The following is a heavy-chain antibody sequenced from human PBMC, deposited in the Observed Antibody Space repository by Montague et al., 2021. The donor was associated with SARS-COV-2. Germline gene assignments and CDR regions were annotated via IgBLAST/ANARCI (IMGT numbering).Heavy chain of an antibody. CDR2: ISSSSSYI. Sequence: SLRLSCAASGFPFSSYSMNWARQAPGKGLEWVSSISSSSSYIYYADSVKGRFTISRDNAKNSLYLQMNSLRAEDTAVYYCARDTVDTMIVVDDGGPAFDIWGQGTMVTVSS. CDR3: ARDTVDTMIVVDDGGPAFDI. D-gene: IGHD3-22*01. J-gene: IGHJ3*02. CDR1: GFPFSSYS. V-gene: IGHV3-21*01.